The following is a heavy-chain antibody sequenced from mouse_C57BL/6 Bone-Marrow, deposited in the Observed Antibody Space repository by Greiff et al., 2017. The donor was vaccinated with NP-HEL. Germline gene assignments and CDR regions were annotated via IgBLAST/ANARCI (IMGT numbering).Heavy chain of an antibody. D-gene: IGHD2-2*01. J-gene: IGHJ1*03. Sequence: EVKLQESGGGLVQPGGSLKLSCAASGIDFSRYWMRWVRRAPGKGLEWIGEINPDSSTINYAPSLQDKFIISRDNAKHTLYLQMSKVRSEDTAVDYCARPATRVTTGWYFDVWGTGTTVTVSS. V-gene: IGHV4-1*01. CDR2: INPDSSTI. CDR3: ARPATRVTTGWYFDV. CDR1: GIDFSRYW.